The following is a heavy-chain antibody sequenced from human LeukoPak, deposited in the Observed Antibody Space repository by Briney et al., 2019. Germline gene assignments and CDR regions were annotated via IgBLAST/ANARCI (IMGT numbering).Heavy chain of an antibody. D-gene: IGHD3-10*01. J-gene: IGHJ4*02. CDR2: IYSGGST. V-gene: IGHV3-53*01. Sequence: QTGGSLRLSCAASGFSFSSYDMSWVRQAPGKGLECVSVIYSGGSTYYADSVKGRFTISRDNSKNTLYLQMNSLRAEDTAVYYCARTGREPMVRGVIDYWGQGTLVTVSS. CDR3: ARTGREPMVRGVIDY. CDR1: GFSFSSYD.